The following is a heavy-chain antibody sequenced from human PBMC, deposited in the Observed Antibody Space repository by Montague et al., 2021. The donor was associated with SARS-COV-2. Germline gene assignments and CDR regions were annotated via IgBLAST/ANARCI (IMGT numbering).Heavy chain of an antibody. V-gene: IGHV4-39*01. D-gene: IGHD3-3*01. CDR1: GGSISSSSHY. CDR3: ARHSGRDTIFGVITIPDAFDX. J-gene: IGHJ3*02. CDR2: IYYSGST. Sequence: SETLSLTCTVSGGSISSSSHYWGWTRQPPGKGLDWIGSIYYSGSTYYKPSLKSRVTIYVDTSKNQFSLKLSSVTAADTAVYYCARHSGRDTIFGVITIPDAFDXWGQGTTVTVSS.